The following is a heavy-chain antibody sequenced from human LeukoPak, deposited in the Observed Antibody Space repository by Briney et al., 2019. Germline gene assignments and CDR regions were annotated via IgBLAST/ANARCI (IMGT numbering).Heavy chain of an antibody. J-gene: IGHJ4*02. D-gene: IGHD1-1*01. Sequence: GGSLRLSCAASGFSVSSIYMNGVRQAPGKGLEWVSVIYSDGTTYYADSVKGRFTISRDDSKNTLYLHMNSLRAEDTAVYYCARAPNWRFDHWGQGTLVTVSS. CDR2: IYSDGTT. CDR3: ARAPNWRFDH. V-gene: IGHV3-53*01. CDR1: GFSVSSIY.